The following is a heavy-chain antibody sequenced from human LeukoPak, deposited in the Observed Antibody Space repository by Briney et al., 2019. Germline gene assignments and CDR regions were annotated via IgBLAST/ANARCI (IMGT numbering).Heavy chain of an antibody. CDR1: GGSISSSSYY. CDR2: IYYSGST. Sequence: SQTLSLTCTVSGGSISSSSYYWGWIRQPPGKGLEWIGCIYYSGSTYYNPSLKSRVTISVDTSKNQFSLKLSSVTAADTAVYYCAREDVGYDILTGYSPHYFDYWGQGTLVTVSS. J-gene: IGHJ4*02. CDR3: AREDVGYDILTGYSPHYFDY. V-gene: IGHV4-39*07. D-gene: IGHD3-9*01.